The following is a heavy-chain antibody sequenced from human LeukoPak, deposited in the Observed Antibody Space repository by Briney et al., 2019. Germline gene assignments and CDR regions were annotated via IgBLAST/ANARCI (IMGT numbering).Heavy chain of an antibody. CDR1: GFTFSSYA. CDR3: ARGTTGY. V-gene: IGHV3-30-3*01. CDR2: ISYDGSNK. J-gene: IGHJ4*02. D-gene: IGHD1-1*01. Sequence: PGRSLRLSCAASGFTFSSYAMHWVRQAPGKGLEWVAVISYDGSNKYYADSVKGRFTISRDNAKNSLYLQMNSLRAEDTAVYYCARGTTGYWGQGTLVTVSS.